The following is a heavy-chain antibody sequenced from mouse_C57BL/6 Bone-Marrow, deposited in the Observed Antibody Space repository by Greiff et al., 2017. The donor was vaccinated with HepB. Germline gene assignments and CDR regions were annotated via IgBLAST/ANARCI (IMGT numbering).Heavy chain of an antibody. J-gene: IGHJ3*01. V-gene: IGHV5-6*01. CDR1: GFTFSSYG. D-gene: IGHD4-1*01. Sequence: EVQLQESGGDLVKPGGSLKLSCAASGFTFSSYGMSWVRQTPDKRLEWVATISSGGSYTYYPDSVKGRFTISRDNAKNTLYLQMSSLKSEDTAMYYCARDWDGGFAYWGQGTLVTVSA. CDR3: ARDWDGGFAY. CDR2: ISSGGSYT.